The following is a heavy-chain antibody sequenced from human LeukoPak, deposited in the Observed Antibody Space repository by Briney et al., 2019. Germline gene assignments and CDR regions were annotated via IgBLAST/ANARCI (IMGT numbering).Heavy chain of an antibody. V-gene: IGHV3-66*01. CDR3: AKGALFGSGSLRSDLGY. D-gene: IGHD3-10*01. CDR1: GFTVSSNY. CDR2: IYSGGST. Sequence: PGGSLRLSCAASGFTVSSNYMSWVRQAPGKGLEWVSVIYSGGSTYYADSVKGRFTISRDNSKNTLYLQMNSLRAEDTAVYYRAKGALFGSGSLRSDLGYWGQGTLVTVSS. J-gene: IGHJ4*02.